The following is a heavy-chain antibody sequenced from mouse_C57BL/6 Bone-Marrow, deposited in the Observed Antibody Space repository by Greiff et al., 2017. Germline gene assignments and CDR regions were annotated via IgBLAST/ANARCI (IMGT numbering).Heavy chain of an antibody. J-gene: IGHJ3*01. V-gene: IGHV1-61*01. D-gene: IGHD3-2*02. Sequence: QVQLQQPGAELVRPGSSVKLSCKASGYTFTSYWMDWVKQRPGQGLEWIGNIYPSDSETHYNQTFKDKATLTVDKSSSTAYMQLSSLTSEDSAVYYCARGALRLSWFAYWGQGTLVTVSA. CDR2: IYPSDSET. CDR3: ARGALRLSWFAY. CDR1: GYTFTSYW.